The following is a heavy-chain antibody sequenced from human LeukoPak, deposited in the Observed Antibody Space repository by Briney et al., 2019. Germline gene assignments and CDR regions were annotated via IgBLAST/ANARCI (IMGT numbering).Heavy chain of an antibody. CDR3: VRDDGAYYQHSMDV. Sequence: GGSLRLSCVVSGFNFNNHEMNWVRQAPGKGLEWVSYISSSGSSIYYADSVKGRFTISRGNAKNSLYLQMNSLRVEDTAVYYCVRDDGAYYQHSMDVWGKGTTVTVSS. CDR1: GFNFNNHE. J-gene: IGHJ6*03. CDR2: ISSSGSSI. V-gene: IGHV3-48*03. D-gene: IGHD3-16*01.